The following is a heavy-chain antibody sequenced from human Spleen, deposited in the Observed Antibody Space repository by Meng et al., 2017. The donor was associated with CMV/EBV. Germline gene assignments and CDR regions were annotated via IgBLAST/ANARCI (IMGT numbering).Heavy chain of an antibody. J-gene: IGHJ4*02. V-gene: IGHV4-31*03. CDR1: GGYISRRGIY. CDR3: ARDSSGYYVLDY. D-gene: IGHD3-22*01. CDR2: IYYSGTP. Sequence: TVYGGYISRRGIYTSWIRQLPGQGLEWIGYIYYSGTPYYKPSLESRVTISVERSKNQFSLKLSSVTAADTAVYYCARDSSGYYVLDYWGQGTLVTVSS.